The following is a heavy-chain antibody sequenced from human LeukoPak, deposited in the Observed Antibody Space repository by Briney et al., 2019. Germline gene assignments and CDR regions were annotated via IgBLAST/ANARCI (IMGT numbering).Heavy chain of an antibody. CDR1: GGSIGSYY. CDR2: IDYSGYT. D-gene: IGHD3-10*01. J-gene: IGHJ2*01. V-gene: IGHV4-59*13. CDR3: ARVYYGRSYDYWYFDL. Sequence: SETLSLTCTVSGGSIGSYYWSWIRQPPGKGLEWSGYIDYSGYTNYNPSLKSRVTISVDTSKNQFSLKLSSVTAADTAVYFCARVYYGRSYDYWYFDLWGRGTLVTVSS.